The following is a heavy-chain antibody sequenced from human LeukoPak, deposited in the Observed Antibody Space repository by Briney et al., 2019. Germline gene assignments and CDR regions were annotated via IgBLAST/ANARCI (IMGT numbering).Heavy chain of an antibody. CDR3: VRSKSGTYGWFDP. CDR1: GGSITTYY. Sequence: SETLSLTCTVSGGSITTYYLTWIRQPPGKRLQWIGYIYYTGSTNYNPSLKSRVTISVDTSRNELSLRLNSVTAADTAVYYCVRSKSGTYGWFDPWGQGTLVTVSS. J-gene: IGHJ5*02. V-gene: IGHV4-59*01. D-gene: IGHD4-17*01. CDR2: IYYTGST.